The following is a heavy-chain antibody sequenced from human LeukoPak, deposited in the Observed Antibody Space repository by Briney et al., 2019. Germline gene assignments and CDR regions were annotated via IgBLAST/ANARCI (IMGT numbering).Heavy chain of an antibody. J-gene: IGHJ5*02. CDR3: ARQPEGTWFDP. CDR2: IDPSDSYT. D-gene: IGHD1-1*01. CDR1: GYSFTSNW. Sequence: GESLKISCKGSGYSFTSNWISWVRQMPGKGLEWMGRIDPSDSYTNYSPSFQGHVTISADKSISTAYLQWSSLKASDTAMYYCARQPEGTWFDPWGQGTLSPSPQ. V-gene: IGHV5-10-1*01.